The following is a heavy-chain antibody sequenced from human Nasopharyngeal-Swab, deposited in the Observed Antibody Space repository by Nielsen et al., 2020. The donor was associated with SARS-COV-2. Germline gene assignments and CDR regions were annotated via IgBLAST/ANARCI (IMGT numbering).Heavy chain of an antibody. CDR2: IYFDGRQK. J-gene: IGHJ4*02. CDR1: GFIFSSFG. V-gene: IGHV3-33*03. D-gene: IGHD5-18*01. CDR3: AKGPYGYSYGAYYFDY. Sequence: GESLKISCAASGFIFSSFGMHWVRQAPGKGLEWVAVIYFDGRQKYYADSVKGRFTISRDNSKKTLYLQMNSLRAEDTAVYYCAKGPYGYSYGAYYFDYWGQGTLVTVSS.